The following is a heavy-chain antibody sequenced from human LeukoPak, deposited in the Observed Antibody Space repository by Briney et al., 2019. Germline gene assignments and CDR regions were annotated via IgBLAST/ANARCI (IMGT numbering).Heavy chain of an antibody. CDR1: GGSFSGYY. CDR2: IDHSGST. V-gene: IGHV4-34*01. CDR3: ARGGWFGEPRAYYFDY. D-gene: IGHD3-10*01. J-gene: IGHJ4*02. Sequence: PSETLSLTCAVYGGSFSGYYWSWIRQPPGKGLEWIGEIDHSGSTNYNPSLKSRVTISVDTSKNQFSLKLSSVTAADTAVYYCARGGWFGEPRAYYFDYWGQGTLVTVSS.